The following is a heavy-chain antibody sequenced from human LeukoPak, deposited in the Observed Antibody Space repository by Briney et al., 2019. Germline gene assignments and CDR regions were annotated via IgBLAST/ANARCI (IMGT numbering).Heavy chain of an antibody. V-gene: IGHV3-23*01. J-gene: IGHJ4*02. Sequence: GGSLRLSCAASGFTFSSYAMSWVRQAPGKGLEWVSAISGSGGSTYYAASVKGRFTISRDNSKTTLYLQMNSLRAEDTAVYYCAKDVVVALTAYFDYWGQGTLVTVSS. D-gene: IGHD2-15*01. CDR1: GFTFSSYA. CDR3: AKDVVVALTAYFDY. CDR2: ISGSGGST.